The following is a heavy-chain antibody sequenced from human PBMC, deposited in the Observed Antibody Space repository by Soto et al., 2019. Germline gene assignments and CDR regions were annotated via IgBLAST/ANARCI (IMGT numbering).Heavy chain of an antibody. CDR2: INPSGGHT. V-gene: IGHV1-46*03. Sequence: QVQLVQSGAEVKKPGASVKVSCKASGNTFSNYYIHWVWQAPGQGLEWMGTINPSGGHTTYAQKFTGRVTXTXAXSXXTLYMELTSLRSEDTAVYFCARGGHVVVVTAAFDYWGQGTLVTVSS. CDR1: GNTFSNYY. J-gene: IGHJ4*02. CDR3: ARGGHVVVVTAAFDY. D-gene: IGHD2-21*02.